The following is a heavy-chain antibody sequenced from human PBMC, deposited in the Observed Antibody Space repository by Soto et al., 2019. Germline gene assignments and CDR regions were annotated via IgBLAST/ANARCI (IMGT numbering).Heavy chain of an antibody. J-gene: IGHJ5*02. CDR3: ARTRSSSSLWFDP. V-gene: IGHV5-51*01. CDR2: IYPGDSDT. D-gene: IGHD6-6*01. Sequence: GESLKISCKGSGYSFTSYWIGWVRQMPGKGLEWMGIIYPGDSDTRYSPSFQGQVTISADKSISTAYLQWSSLKASDTAMYCCARTRSSSSLWFDPWGQGTLVTVSS. CDR1: GYSFTSYW.